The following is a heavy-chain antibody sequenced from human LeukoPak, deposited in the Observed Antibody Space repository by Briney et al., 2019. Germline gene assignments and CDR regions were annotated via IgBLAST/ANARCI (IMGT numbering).Heavy chain of an antibody. Sequence: RASVKVSCKASGYTFTGYYMHWERQAPGQGLEWMGWINPNSGGTNYAQKFQGRVTMTRDTSISTAYMELSRLRSDDTAVYYCARVSGYSYGYPIDYWGQGTLVTVSS. CDR1: GYTFTGYY. V-gene: IGHV1-2*02. J-gene: IGHJ4*02. CDR3: ARVSGYSYGYPIDY. D-gene: IGHD5-18*01. CDR2: INPNSGGT.